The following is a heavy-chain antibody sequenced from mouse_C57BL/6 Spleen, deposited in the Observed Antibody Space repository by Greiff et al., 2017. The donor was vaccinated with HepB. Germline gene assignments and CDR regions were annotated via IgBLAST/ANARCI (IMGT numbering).Heavy chain of an antibody. CDR3: ATYGSSYYAMDY. D-gene: IGHD1-1*01. V-gene: IGHV2-2*01. J-gene: IGHJ4*01. CDR2: IWSGGST. CDR1: GFSLTSYG. Sequence: VQRVESGPGLVQPSQSLSITCTVSGFSLTSYGVHWVRQSPGKGLEWLGVIWSGGSTDYNAAFISRLSISKDNSKSQVFFKMNSLQADDTAIYYCATYGSSYYAMDYWGQGTSVTVSS.